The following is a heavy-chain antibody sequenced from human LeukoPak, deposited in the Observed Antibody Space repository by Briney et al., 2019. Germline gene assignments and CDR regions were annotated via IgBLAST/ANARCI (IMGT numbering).Heavy chain of an antibody. CDR2: TYYSGST. Sequence: ASQTLSLTCTVSGGSISSGDYYWSWIRQPPGKGLEWIGYTYYSGSTYYNPSLKSRVTISVDTSKNQFSLKLSSATAADTAVYYCARAEPSSSTTFDYWGQGTLVTVSS. D-gene: IGHD2-2*01. CDR3: ARAEPSSSTTFDY. J-gene: IGHJ4*02. V-gene: IGHV4-30-4*08. CDR1: GGSISSGDYY.